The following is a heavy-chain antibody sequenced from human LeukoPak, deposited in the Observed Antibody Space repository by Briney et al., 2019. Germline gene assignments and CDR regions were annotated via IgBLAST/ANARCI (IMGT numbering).Heavy chain of an antibody. CDR2: ISSGGGTT. D-gene: IGHD5-12*01. J-gene: IGHJ2*01. CDR3: ARDEDGDSDFDL. Sequence: PGGSLRLSCAASGFIFSNYDMNWVRQAPGKGLEWVSFISSGGGTTFYADSVKGRFTISRDDAKNSLYVQMNNQRVEDTAVYYCARDEDGDSDFDLWGRGTLVTVSS. V-gene: IGHV3-48*01. CDR1: GFIFSNYD.